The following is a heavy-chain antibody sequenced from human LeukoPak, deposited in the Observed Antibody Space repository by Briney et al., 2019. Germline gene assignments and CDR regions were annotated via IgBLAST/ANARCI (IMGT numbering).Heavy chain of an antibody. CDR1: SGSISSGGYY. CDR3: ARTSAPYCGGDCYRPFDY. Sequence: SETLSLTCTVSSGSISSGGYYWSWIRQHPGKGLEWIGYIYYSGSTYYNPSLKSRVTISVDTSKNQFSLKLSSVTAADTAVYYCARTSAPYCGGDCYRPFDYWGQGTLVTVSS. CDR2: IYYSGST. V-gene: IGHV4-31*03. J-gene: IGHJ4*02. D-gene: IGHD2-21*02.